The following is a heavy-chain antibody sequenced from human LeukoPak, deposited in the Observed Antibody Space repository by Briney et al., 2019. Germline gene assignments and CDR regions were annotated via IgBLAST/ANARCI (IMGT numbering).Heavy chain of an antibody. Sequence: GASVKVSCKASGGTFSSYAISWVRQAPGQGLEWMGGIIPIFGTANYAQKFQGRVTMTEDTSTDTAYMELSSLRSEDTAVYYCATTALWGETEGDYWGQGTLVTVSS. J-gene: IGHJ4*02. CDR1: GGTFSSYA. V-gene: IGHV1-69*06. CDR3: ATTALWGETEGDY. D-gene: IGHD1/OR15-1a*01. CDR2: IIPIFGTA.